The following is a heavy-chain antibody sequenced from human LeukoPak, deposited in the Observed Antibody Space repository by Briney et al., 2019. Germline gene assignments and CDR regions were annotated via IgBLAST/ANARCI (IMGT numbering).Heavy chain of an antibody. D-gene: IGHD3-22*01. Sequence: SETLSLTCTVSGGSISSYYWSWIRPPAGKGLEWIGRIYTSGSTNYNPSLKSRVTMSVDTSKNQFSLKLSSVTAADTAVYYCARDGYYYDSSGYYFWDWFDPWGQGTLVTVSS. V-gene: IGHV4-4*07. J-gene: IGHJ5*02. CDR3: ARDGYYYDSSGYYFWDWFDP. CDR2: IYTSGST. CDR1: GGSISSYY.